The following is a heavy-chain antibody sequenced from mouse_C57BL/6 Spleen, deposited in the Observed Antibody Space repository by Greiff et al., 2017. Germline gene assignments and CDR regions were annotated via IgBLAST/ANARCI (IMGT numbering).Heavy chain of an antibody. CDR2: IDPETGGT. J-gene: IGHJ2*01. CDR3: TRGYLYSGKFDY. CDR1: GYTFTDYE. V-gene: IGHV1-15*01. Sequence: QVQLQQSGAELVRPGASVTLSCKASGYTFTDYEMHWVKQTPVHGLEWIGAIDPETGGTAYNQKFKGKAILTADKSSSTAYMELRSLTSEDSAVYYCTRGYLYSGKFDYWGQGTTLTVSS. D-gene: IGHD2-1*01.